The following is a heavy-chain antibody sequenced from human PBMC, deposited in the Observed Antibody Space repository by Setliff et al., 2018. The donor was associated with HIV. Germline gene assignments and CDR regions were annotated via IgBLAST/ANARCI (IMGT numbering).Heavy chain of an antibody. Sequence: PSETLSLTCSVSGASIRGHYWSWIRQSPGKGLEWIGNIYYSGNTNYNPSFKSRVTISVDTSKNQFSLKLSSVTAADTAVYYCARDGGLRLGELSSTPQGTFDIWGQGTMVTVSS. CDR1: GASIRGHY. V-gene: IGHV4-59*11. J-gene: IGHJ3*02. CDR2: IYYSGNT. D-gene: IGHD3-16*02. CDR3: ARDGGLRLGELSSTPQGTFDI.